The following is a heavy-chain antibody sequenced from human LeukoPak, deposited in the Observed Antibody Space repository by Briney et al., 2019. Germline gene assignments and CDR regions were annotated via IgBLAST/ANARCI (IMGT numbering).Heavy chain of an antibody. CDR3: AREAGDNAYDV. CDR1: GYTFTDCY. Sequence: AAVKVSCKGSGYTFTDCYMHLRRPAPGEGVEWRGWINPKSGGTRYAQRFQGRLPMTRDTSISTSYMEVSRLIYDDTAVYYCAREAGDNAYDVWGQGTMVTVSS. D-gene: IGHD2-21*01. V-gene: IGHV1-2*02. CDR2: INPKSGGT. J-gene: IGHJ3*01.